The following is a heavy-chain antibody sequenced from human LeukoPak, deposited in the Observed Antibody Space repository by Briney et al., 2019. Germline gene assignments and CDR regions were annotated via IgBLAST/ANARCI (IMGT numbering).Heavy chain of an antibody. J-gene: IGHJ5*02. D-gene: IGHD6-6*01. CDR3: ARHARSSSWFDP. CDR1: GYSFTTYW. Sequence: GESLKISCKGSGYSFTTYWISWVRQMPGKGLEWMGRIDPSDSYSNYSPSFQGHVTISADKSISTAYLQWSSLKASGTAMYYCARHARSSSWFDPWGQGTLVTVSS. CDR2: IDPSDSYS. V-gene: IGHV5-10-1*01.